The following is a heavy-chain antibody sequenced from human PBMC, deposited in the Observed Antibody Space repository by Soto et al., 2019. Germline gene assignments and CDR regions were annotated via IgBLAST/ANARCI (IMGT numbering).Heavy chain of an antibody. V-gene: IGHV4-59*01. CDR3: AREAIAAAGTEVHWFDP. CDR2: IYYSGST. J-gene: IGHJ5*02. D-gene: IGHD6-13*01. CDR1: GGSISSYY. Sequence: SETLSLTCTVSGGSISSYYWSWIRQPPGKGLEWIGYIYYSGSTNYNPSLKSRVTISVDTSKNQFSLKLSSVTAADTAVYYCAREAIAAAGTEVHWFDPWGQGTLVTVSS.